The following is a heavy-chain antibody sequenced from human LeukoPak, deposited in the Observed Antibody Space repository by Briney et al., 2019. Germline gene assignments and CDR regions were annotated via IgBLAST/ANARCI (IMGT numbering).Heavy chain of an antibody. CDR1: GFTFSSYE. D-gene: IGHD1-26*01. J-gene: IGHJ4*02. CDR2: ISSSGSTI. CDR3: ARDARGATPDY. Sequence: GSLRLSCAASGFTFSSYEMSWVRQAPGKGLEWVSYISSSGSTIYYADSVKGRFTISRDNAKNSLYLQMNSLRAEDTAVYYCARDARGATPDYWGQGTLVTVSS. V-gene: IGHV3-48*03.